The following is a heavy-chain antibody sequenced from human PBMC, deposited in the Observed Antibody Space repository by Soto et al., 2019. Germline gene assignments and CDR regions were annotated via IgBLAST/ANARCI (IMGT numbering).Heavy chain of an antibody. Sequence: QVQLVQSGAEVKRPGSSVRVSCKASEDTFSSYAISWVRQAPGQGLDWMGGIIPFFNTPNYEKKFQGRVTITADESTSTAYMELSSLRSEDTAMYYCAGESAYGGNPLAFLYWGQGTLVTVSS. V-gene: IGHV1-69*01. J-gene: IGHJ4*02. D-gene: IGHD1-26*01. CDR3: AGESAYGGNPLAFLY. CDR1: EDTFSSYA. CDR2: IIPFFNTP.